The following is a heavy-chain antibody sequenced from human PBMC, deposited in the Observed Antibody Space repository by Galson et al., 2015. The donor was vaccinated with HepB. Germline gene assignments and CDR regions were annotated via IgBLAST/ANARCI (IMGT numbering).Heavy chain of an antibody. D-gene: IGHD3-9*01. J-gene: IGHJ6*02. V-gene: IGHV3-15*01. CDR1: GFTFSNAW. CDR2: IKSKTDGGTT. CDR3: TTVVRYFDWFSLGGPERDV. Sequence: SLRLSCAASGFTFSNAWMSWVRQAPGKGLEWVGRIKSKTDGGTTDYAAPVKGRFTISRDDSKNTLYLQMNSLKTEDTAVYYCTTVVRYFDWFSLGGPERDVWGQGTTVTVSS.